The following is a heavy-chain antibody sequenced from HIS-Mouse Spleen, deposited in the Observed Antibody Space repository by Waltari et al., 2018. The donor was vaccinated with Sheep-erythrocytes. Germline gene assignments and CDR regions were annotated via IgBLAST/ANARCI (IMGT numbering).Heavy chain of an antibody. V-gene: IGHV3-33*06. CDR3: AKDKGGNIVVVPAAMPQYYYYYGMDV. CDR2: IWYDGSNK. J-gene: IGHJ6*02. D-gene: IGHD2-2*01. CDR1: GFTFSSYG. Sequence: GFTFSSYGMHWVRQAPGKGREWVAVIWYDGSNKYYADSVKGRFTISRDNSKNTLYLQMNSLRAEDTAVYYCAKDKGGNIVVVPAAMPQYYYYYGMDVWGQGTTVTVSS.